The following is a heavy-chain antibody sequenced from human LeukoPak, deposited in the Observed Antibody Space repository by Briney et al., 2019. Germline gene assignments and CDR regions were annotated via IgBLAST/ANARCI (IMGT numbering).Heavy chain of an antibody. CDR2: IYHSGST. D-gene: IGHD2-2*01. V-gene: IGHV4-30-2*01. J-gene: IGHJ4*02. CDR1: GVSISSGGYS. CDR3: ARTAGYCSSTSCLHFDY. Sequence: SETLSLTCAVSGVSISSGGYSWSWIRQPPGKGLEWIGYIYHSGSTYYNPSLKSRVTISVDRSKNQFSLKLSSVTAADTAVYYCARTAGYCSSTSCLHFDYWGQGTLVTVSS.